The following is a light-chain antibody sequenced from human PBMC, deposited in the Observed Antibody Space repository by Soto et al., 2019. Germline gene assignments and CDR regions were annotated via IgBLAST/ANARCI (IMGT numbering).Light chain of an antibody. V-gene: IGKV3-15*01. CDR1: HSVSSY. J-gene: IGKJ1*01. CDR3: QQYNNWRTWT. Sequence: MMMTQSPATLSVSPGERVTLSCRTSHSVSSYLAWYQQKPGQAPRLLIYGASTRATGIPARFSGSGSGTEFTLTISSLQSEDFAVYYCQQYNNWRTWTFGQGTKVDI. CDR2: GAS.